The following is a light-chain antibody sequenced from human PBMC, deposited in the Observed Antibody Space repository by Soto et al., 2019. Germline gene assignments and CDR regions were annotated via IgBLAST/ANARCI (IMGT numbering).Light chain of an antibody. CDR2: GYS. CDR1: SSNIGAGYD. Sequence: QSVLTQPPSVSGAPGQRVTISCTGSSSNIGAGYDVHWYQQLPGTAPQLLIYGYSKRPSGVPDRFSGSKSGTSASLAITGLQAEDEADYYCQSYDSSLSVVFGGGTKLTVL. V-gene: IGLV1-40*01. J-gene: IGLJ2*01. CDR3: QSYDSSLSVV.